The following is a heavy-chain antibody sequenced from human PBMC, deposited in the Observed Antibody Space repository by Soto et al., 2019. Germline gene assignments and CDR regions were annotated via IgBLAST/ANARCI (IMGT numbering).Heavy chain of an antibody. CDR2: INPSGCST. D-gene: IGHD6-19*01. CDR3: ARDSLQWLVV. CDR1: GYTFTSYY. Sequence: QVQLVQSGAEVKKPGASVKVSCKASGYTFTSYYMHWVRQAPGQGLEWMGIINPSGCSTSYAQKFQGRVTITRDTSASTVYMELSSLRCEDTAVYYCARDSLQWLVVWGQGTTVTVSS. V-gene: IGHV1-46*01. J-gene: IGHJ6*02.